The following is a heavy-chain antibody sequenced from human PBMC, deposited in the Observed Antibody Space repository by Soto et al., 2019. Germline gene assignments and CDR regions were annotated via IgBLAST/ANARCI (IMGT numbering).Heavy chain of an antibody. J-gene: IGHJ4*02. Sequence: SETLSLTCTVSGGSISSYYWSWIRQPPGKGLEWIGYIYYSGSTNYNPSLKSRVTISVDTSNNQFSLKLSSVTAADTAVYYCARRYGGHFDYWGQGTLVTVSS. V-gene: IGHV4-59*08. D-gene: IGHD4-17*01. CDR2: IYYSGST. CDR1: GGSISSYY. CDR3: ARRYGGHFDY.